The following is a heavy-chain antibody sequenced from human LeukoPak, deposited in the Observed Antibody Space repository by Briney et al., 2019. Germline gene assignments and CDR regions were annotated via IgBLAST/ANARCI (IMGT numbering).Heavy chain of an antibody. J-gene: IGHJ4*02. Sequence: SETLSLTCTVSGGSISSSSYYWGWIRQPPGKGLEWIGSIYYSGSTYYNPSLKSRVTISVDTSKNQFSLKLSSVTAADTAVYYCARDPGRKYYDFWSGYYTAGYFDHWGQGTLVTVSS. CDR3: ARDPGRKYYDFWSGYYTAGYFDH. V-gene: IGHV4-39*07. D-gene: IGHD3-3*01. CDR2: IYYSGST. CDR1: GGSISSSSYY.